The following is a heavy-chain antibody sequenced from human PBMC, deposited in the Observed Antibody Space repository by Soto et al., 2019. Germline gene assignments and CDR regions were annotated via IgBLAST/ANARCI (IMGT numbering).Heavy chain of an antibody. CDR1: AGSISSGDYY. D-gene: IGHD3-10*01. CDR3: ARDMEVRGVNPQNPATYYYYGMDV. Sequence: QVQLQESGPGLVKPSQTLSLTCTVSAGSISSGDYYWSWIRQPPGKGLDWIGYIYYSRSTYSNPSLKCRVTISVYTSKNQFSLKLISVTAADTAVYYCARDMEVRGVNPQNPATYYYYGMDVWGQGTTVTVSS. CDR2: IYYSRST. J-gene: IGHJ6*02. V-gene: IGHV4-30-4*01.